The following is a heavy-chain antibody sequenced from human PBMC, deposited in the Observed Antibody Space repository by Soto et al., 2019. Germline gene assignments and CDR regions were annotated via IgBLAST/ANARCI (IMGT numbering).Heavy chain of an antibody. Sequence: GGSLRLSCAASGFTFSSYAMSWVRQAPGKGLEWVSAISGSGGSTYYADSVKGRFTISRDNSKNTLYLQMNSLRAEDTAVYYCAKAPYYDYVWGSSPMGGYFDYWGQGTLVTVSS. CDR2: ISGSGGST. J-gene: IGHJ4*02. D-gene: IGHD3-16*01. CDR3: AKAPYYDYVWGSSPMGGYFDY. CDR1: GFTFSSYA. V-gene: IGHV3-23*01.